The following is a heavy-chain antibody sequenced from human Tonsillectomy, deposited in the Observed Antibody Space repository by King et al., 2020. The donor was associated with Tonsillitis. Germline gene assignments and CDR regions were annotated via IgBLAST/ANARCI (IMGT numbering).Heavy chain of an antibody. CDR3: ANLYSSGWYGDY. D-gene: IGHD6-19*01. J-gene: IGHJ4*02. V-gene: IGHV3-30*18. CDR2: ISYDGSNK. CDR1: GFTFSGYD. Sequence: GQLVQSGGGVVQSGRSLRLSCAASGFTFSGYDMHWVRQAPGKGLEWVAVISYDGSNKNYADSVKGRFTISRDNSKNTLYLQMNSLRAEDTAVYYCANLYSSGWYGDYWGQGTLVTVSS.